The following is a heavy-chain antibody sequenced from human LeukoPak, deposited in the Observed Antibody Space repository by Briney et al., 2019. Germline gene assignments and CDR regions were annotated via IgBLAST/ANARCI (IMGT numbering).Heavy chain of an antibody. CDR3: AKAYCGGDCYPRLYYFDY. V-gene: IGHV3-30*18. Sequence: GGSLRLSCAASGFTFSSYGMHWVRQAPGKGLEWVAVISYDGSNKYYADSVKGRFTISRDNSKNTLYLQMNSLRAEDTAVYYCAKAYCGGDCYPRLYYFDYWGQGTLVTVSS. CDR2: ISYDGSNK. CDR1: GFTFSSYG. D-gene: IGHD2-21*01. J-gene: IGHJ4*02.